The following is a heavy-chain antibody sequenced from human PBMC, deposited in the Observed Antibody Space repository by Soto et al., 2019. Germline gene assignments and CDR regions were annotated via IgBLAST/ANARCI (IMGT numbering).Heavy chain of an antibody. J-gene: IGHJ4*02. CDR3: ARDSYAGSGPGY. D-gene: IGHD3-10*01. CDR2: IGISAGDI. Sequence: PGGSLRLSCAASGFTFSSYSINWVRQAPEKGLEWVSSIGISAGDIFYADSVKGRFTISRDNAKSSLYLQMNSLRAEDTAIYYCARDSYAGSGPGYWGQGTLVTVSS. CDR1: GFTFSSYS. V-gene: IGHV3-21*01.